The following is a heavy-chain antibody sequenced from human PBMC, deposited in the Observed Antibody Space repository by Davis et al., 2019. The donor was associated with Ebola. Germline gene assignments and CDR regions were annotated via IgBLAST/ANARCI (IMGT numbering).Heavy chain of an antibody. CDR2: ISYDGSNK. D-gene: IGHD5-12*01. CDR3: ANEAVGQWLSYYFDY. V-gene: IGHV3-30-3*02. Sequence: GGSLRLSCAASGFTFSSYAMHWVRQAPGKGLEWVAVISYDGSNKYYADSVKGRFTISRDNSKNTLYLQMNSLRAEDTAVYYCANEAVGQWLSYYFDYWGQGTLVTVSS. CDR1: GFTFSSYA. J-gene: IGHJ4*02.